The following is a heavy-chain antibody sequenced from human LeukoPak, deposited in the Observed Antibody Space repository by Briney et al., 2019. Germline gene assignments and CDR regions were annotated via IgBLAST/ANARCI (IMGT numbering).Heavy chain of an antibody. J-gene: IGHJ4*02. CDR2: INPNSGGT. Sequence: GASVKVSCKASGYTFTGYYMHWVRQAPGQGLEWMGWINPNSGGTNYAQKFQGRVTMTRDTSIGTAYMELSRLRSDDTAVYYCARIQPRIAAAFDYWGQGTLVTVSS. V-gene: IGHV1-2*02. D-gene: IGHD6-13*01. CDR1: GYTFTGYY. CDR3: ARIQPRIAAAFDY.